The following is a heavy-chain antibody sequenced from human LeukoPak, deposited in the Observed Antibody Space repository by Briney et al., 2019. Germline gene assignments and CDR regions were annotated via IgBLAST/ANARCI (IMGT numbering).Heavy chain of an antibody. V-gene: IGHV4-39*07. Sequence: SETLSLTCTVSGGSISSSIYYWGWIRQPPGKGLEWIGNIYYSGSTYYNPSLKSRVTISVDTSKNQFSLKLSSVTAADTAVYYCARDQGRWLVRTFDYWGQGTLVTVSS. CDR3: ARDQGRWLVRTFDY. CDR1: GGSISSSIYY. J-gene: IGHJ4*02. D-gene: IGHD6-19*01. CDR2: IYYSGST.